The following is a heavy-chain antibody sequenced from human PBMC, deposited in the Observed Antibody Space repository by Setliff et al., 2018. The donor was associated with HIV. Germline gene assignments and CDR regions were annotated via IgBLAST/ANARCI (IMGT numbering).Heavy chain of an antibody. CDR2: SHYSGSP. J-gene: IGHJ6*03. CDR3: ARGAITMVRSPYYMDV. Sequence: SETLSLTCTVSSGSISTYYWSWIRQPPGKGLEWIGYSHYSGSPHYNPSLKSRVTISVDTSKNQFSLKLSSVTAADTAVYYCARGAITMVRSPYYMDVWGKGTTVTVSS. CDR1: SGSISTYY. V-gene: IGHV4-59*01. D-gene: IGHD3-10*01.